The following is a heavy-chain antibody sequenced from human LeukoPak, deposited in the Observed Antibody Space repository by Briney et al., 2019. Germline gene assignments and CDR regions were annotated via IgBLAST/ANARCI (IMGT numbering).Heavy chain of an antibody. CDR3: AREYCSSTSCLYDY. V-gene: IGHV3-48*01. CDR2: ISSSSTI. Sequence: GGSLRLSCAASGFTFSSYSMNWVRQAPGKGLEWVSYISSSSTIYYADPVKGRFTISRDKAKNSLYLQMNSLRAEDTAVYYCAREYCSSTSCLYDYWGQGTLVTVSS. D-gene: IGHD2-2*01. J-gene: IGHJ4*02. CDR1: GFTFSSYS.